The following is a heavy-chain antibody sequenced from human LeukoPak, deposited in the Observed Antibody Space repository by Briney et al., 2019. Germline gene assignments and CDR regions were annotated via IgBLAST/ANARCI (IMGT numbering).Heavy chain of an antibody. CDR1: GFTFSSYA. CDR2: VSGSGGST. V-gene: IGHV3-23*01. J-gene: IGHJ1*01. Sequence: GGSLRLSCAASGFTFSSYAMSWVRQAPGKGLEWVSAVSGSGGSTYYADSVKGRFTISRDNSKNTLYLQMNSLRAEDTAVYYCAKDPGYYDFWSGYPEYFQHWGQGTLVTVSS. D-gene: IGHD3-3*01. CDR3: AKDPGYYDFWSGYPEYFQH.